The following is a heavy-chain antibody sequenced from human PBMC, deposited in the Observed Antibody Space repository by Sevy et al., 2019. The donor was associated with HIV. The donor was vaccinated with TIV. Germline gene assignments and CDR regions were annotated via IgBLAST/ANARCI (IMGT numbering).Heavy chain of an antibody. CDR2: ISSSGTK. CDR1: GFIFSDYNY. CDR3: VSPPKRCTSTSCPFDAFYM. J-gene: IGHJ3*02. V-gene: IGHV3-11*01. D-gene: IGHD2-2*01. Sequence: GSLRLSCAASGFIFSDYNYIIWIRQSPGKGLEWVSYISSSGTKYYRESVKGRFTVSRDNAKNSLYLQMNSLRVKDTALYYCVSPPKRCTSTSCPFDAFYMWGQGTMVTVSS.